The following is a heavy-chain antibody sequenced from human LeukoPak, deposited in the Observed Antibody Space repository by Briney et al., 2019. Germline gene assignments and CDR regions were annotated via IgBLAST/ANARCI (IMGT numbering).Heavy chain of an antibody. D-gene: IGHD2-2*01. V-gene: IGHV4-59*01. Sequence: SETLSLTCTVSGGSINSYYWSWIRQPPGKGLEWIGYIYYSGSTNYNPSLKSRVTISVDTSKNRFPLKLSSVTAADTAVYYCARDPSYHGGYFDYWGQGTLVTVSS. CDR3: ARDPSYHGGYFDY. CDR1: GGSINSYY. CDR2: IYYSGST. J-gene: IGHJ4*02.